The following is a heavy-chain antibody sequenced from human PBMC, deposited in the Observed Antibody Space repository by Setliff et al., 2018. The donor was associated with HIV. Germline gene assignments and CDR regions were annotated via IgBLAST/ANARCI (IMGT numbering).Heavy chain of an antibody. CDR1: GRSITTGGSY. CDR2: IYHSGGT. CDR3: AREWSYGAFDTFDI. D-gene: IGHD5-18*01. J-gene: IGHJ3*02. Sequence: SETLSLTCSVSGRSITTGGSYWNWIRQHPGKGLEWIGYIYHSGGTYYTPSLQSRVTMSLDTSKNQFSLKLSSVTAADTAVYYCAREWSYGAFDTFDIWGQGTMVTVSS. V-gene: IGHV4-31*03.